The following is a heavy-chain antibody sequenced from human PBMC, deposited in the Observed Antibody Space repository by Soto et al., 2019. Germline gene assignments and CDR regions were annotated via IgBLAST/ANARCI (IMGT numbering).Heavy chain of an antibody. D-gene: IGHD1-7*01. J-gene: IGHJ5*02. V-gene: IGHV4-39*01. CDR3: ARHWIGITGTTDWFDP. Sequence: SETLSLTCTVSGGSISSSSYYWGWIRQPPGKGLEWIGSIYYSGSTYYNPSLKSRVTISVDTSKNQFSLKLSSVTAADTSVYYCARHWIGITGTTDWFDPWGQGTLVTVSS. CDR1: GGSISSSSYY. CDR2: IYYSGST.